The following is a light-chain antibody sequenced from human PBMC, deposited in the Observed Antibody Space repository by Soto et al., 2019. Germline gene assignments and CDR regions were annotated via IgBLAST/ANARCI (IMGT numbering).Light chain of an antibody. CDR1: ISNIGRHP. V-gene: IGLV1-44*01. CDR2: KDD. CDR3: AKWDDTLDVAL. Sequence: QSVLTQPPSTSGTPGQTVTISCSGTISNIGRHPLNWYQQLPGAAPKLVIYKDDQRPSGVPDRFSASKSGTSASLAISGLQSEDEADYFCAKWDDTLDVALFGGGTKVTVL. J-gene: IGLJ2*01.